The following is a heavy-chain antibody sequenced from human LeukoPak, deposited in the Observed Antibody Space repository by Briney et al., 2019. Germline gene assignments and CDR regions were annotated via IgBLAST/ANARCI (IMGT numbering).Heavy chain of an antibody. CDR1: GGSISSYY. J-gene: IGHJ4*02. CDR2: IYYSGST. Sequence: PSETLSLTCTVSGGSISSYYWGWIRQPPGKGLEWIGSIYYSGSTYYNPSLKSRVTISVDTSKNQFSLKLSSVTAADTAVYYCARNGAYYYDSSTDWGQGTLVTVSS. D-gene: IGHD3-22*01. V-gene: IGHV4-39*01. CDR3: ARNGAYYYDSSTD.